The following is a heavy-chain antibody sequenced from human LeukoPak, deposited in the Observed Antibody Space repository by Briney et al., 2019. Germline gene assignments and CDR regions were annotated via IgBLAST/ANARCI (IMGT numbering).Heavy chain of an antibody. CDR1: GFTVSSYS. Sequence: GGSLRLSCAASGFTVSSYSMSWVRQAPEMGLEWVSVLYSGGTTYHADSVKGRFTISRDNSKNTLYLQMDSLKAEDTAVYYCAREPGTDYRKYYFDYWGQGTLVTVSP. J-gene: IGHJ4*02. CDR2: LYSGGTT. CDR3: AREPGTDYRKYYFDY. V-gene: IGHV3-53*01. D-gene: IGHD1-14*01.